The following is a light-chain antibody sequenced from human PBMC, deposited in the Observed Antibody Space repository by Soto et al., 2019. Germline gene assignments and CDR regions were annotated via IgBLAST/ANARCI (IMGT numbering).Light chain of an antibody. CDR2: DAS. V-gene: IGKV3D-20*01. CDR1: QSLSSSF. CDR3: QQYDSPPIT. J-gene: IGKJ5*01. Sequence: EIVLTQSPATLSLSPGERATLSCGASQSLSSSFLAWYQQKPGLAPRLLIYDASTRATGIPDRFSGSAPGTDFILTISRLEPEDFAVYYCQQYDSPPITFGQGTRLEIK.